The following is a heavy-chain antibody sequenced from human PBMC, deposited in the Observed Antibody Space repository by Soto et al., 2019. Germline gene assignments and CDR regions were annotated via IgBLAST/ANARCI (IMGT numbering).Heavy chain of an antibody. CDR2: ISYDGSNK. CDR1: GFTFSSYG. J-gene: IGHJ4*02. Sequence: QVQLVESGGGVVQPGRSLRLSCAASGFTFSSYGMHWVRQAPGKGLEWVAVISYDGSNKYYADSVKGRFTISRDNSKNTLYLQMNRLRAEDTAVYYCAKDPNYYDSSGLVDYWGQGTLVTVSS. D-gene: IGHD3-22*01. V-gene: IGHV3-30*18. CDR3: AKDPNYYDSSGLVDY.